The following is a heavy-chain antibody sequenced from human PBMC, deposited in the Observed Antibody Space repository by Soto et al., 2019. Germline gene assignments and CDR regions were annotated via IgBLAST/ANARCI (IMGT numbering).Heavy chain of an antibody. J-gene: IGHJ6*02. CDR3: ARVRARYYYGSGSTPYGMDV. Sequence: SETLSLTCAVYGWSFSGYYWSWIRQPPGKGLEWIGEINHSGSTNYNPSLKSRVTISVDTSKNQFSLKLSSVTAADTAVYYCARVRARYYYGSGSTPYGMDVWGQGTTVTVSS. D-gene: IGHD3-10*01. CDR1: GWSFSGYY. CDR2: INHSGST. V-gene: IGHV4-34*01.